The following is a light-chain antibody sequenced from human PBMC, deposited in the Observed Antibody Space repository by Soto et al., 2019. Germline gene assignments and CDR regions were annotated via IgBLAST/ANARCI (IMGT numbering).Light chain of an antibody. V-gene: IGKV1-39*01. J-gene: IGKJ4*02. Sequence: DIQMTQSPSSLSASVGDRATITCRASQSISSYLTWYQQKPGQAPRLLIYAASSLPSGVPARFSSSGAATDFPTTISRLQAEDFVTYYCQQYGSSARTFGGGTKVDIK. CDR1: QSISSY. CDR3: QQYGSSART. CDR2: AAS.